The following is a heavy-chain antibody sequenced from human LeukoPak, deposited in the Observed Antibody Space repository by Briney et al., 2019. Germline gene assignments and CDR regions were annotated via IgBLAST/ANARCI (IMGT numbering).Heavy chain of an antibody. CDR1: GYTFTSYG. V-gene: IGHV1-18*01. CDR3: AGDHNPDYYDSSGSNWFDP. CDR2: ISAYNGNT. J-gene: IGHJ5*02. Sequence: ASVKVSCKASGYTFTSYGISWVRQAPGQGLEWMGWISAYNGNTNYAQKLQGRVTMTTDTSTSTAYMELRSLRSDDTAVYYCAGDHNPDYYDSSGSNWFDPWGQGTLVTVSS. D-gene: IGHD3-22*01.